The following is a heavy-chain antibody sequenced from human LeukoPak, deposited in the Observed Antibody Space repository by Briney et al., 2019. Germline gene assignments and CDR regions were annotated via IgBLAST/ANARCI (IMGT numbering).Heavy chain of an antibody. J-gene: IGHJ3*02. V-gene: IGHV1-69*05. D-gene: IGHD4-17*01. CDR2: IIPIFGTA. Sequence: SVKVSCKASGGTFSSYAIGWVRQAPGQGLEWMGGIIPIFGTANYAQKFQGRVTITTDESTSKAYMELSSLRSEDTDVYYCASYYAGYGDYRGTPNAFDIWGQGTMVTVSS. CDR1: GGTFSSYA. CDR3: ASYYAGYGDYRGTPNAFDI.